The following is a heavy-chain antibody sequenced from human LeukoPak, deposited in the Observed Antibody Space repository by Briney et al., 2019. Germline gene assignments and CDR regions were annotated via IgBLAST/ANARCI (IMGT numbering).Heavy chain of an antibody. D-gene: IGHD3-3*01. Sequence: GASVKVFCKVSGNSLSELSIQWVRQAPGKGLECLGGFDPEEAKMVYAQNFQGRVTMTEDTSTQTAYMELSGLTSDDTAVYYCTTRSGDFWSGFVNWGQGTLVTVSS. CDR1: GNSLSELS. CDR3: TTRSGDFWSGFVN. V-gene: IGHV1-24*01. CDR2: FDPEEAKM. J-gene: IGHJ4*02.